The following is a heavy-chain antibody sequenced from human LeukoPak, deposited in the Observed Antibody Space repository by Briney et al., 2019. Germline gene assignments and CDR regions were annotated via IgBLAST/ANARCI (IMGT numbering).Heavy chain of an antibody. CDR2: INPSGGST. CDR1: GYTFTSYY. CDR3: ATDRGWFDP. J-gene: IGHJ5*02. Sequence: ASVKVSCKASGYTFTSYYMHWVRQAPGQGLEWMGIINPSGGSTSYAQKFQGRVTMTEDTSTDTAYMELSSLRSEDTAVYYCATDRGWFDPWGQGTLVTVPS. V-gene: IGHV1-46*01.